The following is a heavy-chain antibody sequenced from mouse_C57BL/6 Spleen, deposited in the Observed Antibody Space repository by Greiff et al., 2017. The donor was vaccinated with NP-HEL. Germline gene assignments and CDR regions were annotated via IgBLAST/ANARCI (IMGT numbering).Heavy chain of an antibody. CDR1: GYSITSGYY. CDR2: ISYDGSN. Sequence: VQLKESGPGLVKPSQSLSLTCSVTGYSITSGYYWNWIRQFPGNKLEWMGYISYDGSNNYNPSLKNRISITRDTSKNQFFLKLNSVTTEDTATYYCARERYDYDPDYFDYWGQGTTLTVSS. J-gene: IGHJ2*01. V-gene: IGHV3-6*01. D-gene: IGHD2-4*01. CDR3: ARERYDYDPDYFDY.